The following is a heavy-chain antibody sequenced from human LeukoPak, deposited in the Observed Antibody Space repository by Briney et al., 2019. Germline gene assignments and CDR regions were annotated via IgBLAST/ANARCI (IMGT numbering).Heavy chain of an antibody. CDR3: AKDGTTTVTFDY. D-gene: IGHD4-11*01. Sequence: GGSLRLSCAASGFTFSSYAMSWVRQAPGKGLEWVSAISDSGGSTYYADSVKGRFTISRDNSKNTLYLQMNSLTAGDTAVYYCAKDGTTTVTFDYWGQGTLVTVSS. J-gene: IGHJ4*02. CDR2: ISDSGGST. CDR1: GFTFSSYA. V-gene: IGHV3-23*01.